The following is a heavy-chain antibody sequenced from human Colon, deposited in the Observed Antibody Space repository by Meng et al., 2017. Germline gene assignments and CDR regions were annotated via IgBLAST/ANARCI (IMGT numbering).Heavy chain of an antibody. J-gene: IGHJ4*02. V-gene: IGHV3-15*01. Sequence: LVERGGGLGDAGGYLSLPCAASGLTFSNAWMSWVRQATGKGLEWVGRIKSKTDGGTTDYAAPVKGRFTISRDDSKNTLYLQMNSLKTEDTAIYYCTTAPAGRYWGQGTLVTVSS. D-gene: IGHD3-10*01. CDR1: GLTFSNAW. CDR2: IKSKTDGGTT. CDR3: TTAPAGRY.